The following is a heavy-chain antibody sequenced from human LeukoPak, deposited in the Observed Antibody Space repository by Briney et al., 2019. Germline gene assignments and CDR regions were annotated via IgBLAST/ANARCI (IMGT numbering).Heavy chain of an antibody. CDR2: IIPIFGTA. D-gene: IGHD3-10*01. V-gene: IGHV1-69*06. CDR3: ARGFGTMVRGVISQPYNWFDP. J-gene: IGHJ5*02. CDR1: GGTFSSYA. Sequence: SVKVSCKASGGTFSSYAISWVRQAPGQGLEWMGGIIPIFGTANYAQKFQGRVTITADKSTSTAYMELSSLRSEDTAVYYCARGFGTMVRGVISQPYNWFDPWGQGTLVTVSS.